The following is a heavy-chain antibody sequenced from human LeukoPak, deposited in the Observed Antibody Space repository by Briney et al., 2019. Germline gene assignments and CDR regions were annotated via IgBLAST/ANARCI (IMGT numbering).Heavy chain of an antibody. CDR3: ARGRGWYQGDY. CDR1: GDSINSLD. D-gene: IGHD6-19*01. V-gene: IGHV3-21*01. CDR2: ISSSSSYI. Sequence: PSGTLSLTCTVSGDSINSLDLWSWVRQAPGKGLEWVSSISSSSSYIYYADSVKGRFTISRDNAKNSLYLQMNSLRAEDTAVYYCARGRGWYQGDYWGQGTLVTVSS. J-gene: IGHJ4*02.